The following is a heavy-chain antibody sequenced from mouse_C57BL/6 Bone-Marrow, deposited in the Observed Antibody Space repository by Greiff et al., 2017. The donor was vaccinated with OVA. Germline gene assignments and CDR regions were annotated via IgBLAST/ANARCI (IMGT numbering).Heavy chain of an antibody. CDR3: ARTITTVGGGDAMDY. V-gene: IGHV1-75*01. D-gene: IGHD1-1*01. CDR1: GYTFTDYY. CDR2: IFPGSGST. Sequence: QVQLQQSGPELVKPGASVKISCKASGYTFTDYYINWVKQRPGQGLEWIGWIFPGSGSTYYNEKFKGKATLTVDKSSSTAYMLLSSLTSEDSAVYYCARTITTVGGGDAMDYWGQGTSVTVSS. J-gene: IGHJ4*01.